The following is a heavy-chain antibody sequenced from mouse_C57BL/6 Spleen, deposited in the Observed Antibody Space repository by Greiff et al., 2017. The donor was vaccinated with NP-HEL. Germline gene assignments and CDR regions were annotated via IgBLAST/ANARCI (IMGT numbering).Heavy chain of an antibody. V-gene: IGHV1-15*01. J-gene: IGHJ2*01. Sequence: VQLVESGAELVRPGASVTLSCKASGYTFTDYEMHWVKQTPVHGLEWIGAIDPETGGTAYNQKFKGKAILTADQSSSTAYMELRSLTSEDSAVYYCTRRGYFDYWGQGTTLTVSS. CDR3: TRRGYFDY. CDR2: IDPETGGT. CDR1: GYTFTDYE.